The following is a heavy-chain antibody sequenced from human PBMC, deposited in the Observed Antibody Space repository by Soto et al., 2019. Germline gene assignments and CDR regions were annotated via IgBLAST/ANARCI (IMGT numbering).Heavy chain of an antibody. D-gene: IGHD6-13*01. CDR2: IYSSGST. CDR3: ARVIDSSSWFCFDP. Sequence: SETLSLTCTVSGGSIRSGGYYWSWIRQHPGKGLEWVGYIYSSGSTHYNPSLKSRVTMSVDTSKNQFSLKLSSVTAADTAVYYCARVIDSSSWFCFDPWRQRTQVTVSS. J-gene: IGHJ5*02. CDR1: GGSIRSGGYY. V-gene: IGHV4-31*03.